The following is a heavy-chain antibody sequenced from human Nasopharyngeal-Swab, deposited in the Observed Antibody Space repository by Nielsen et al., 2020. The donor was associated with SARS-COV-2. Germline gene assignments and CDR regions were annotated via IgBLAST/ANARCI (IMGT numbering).Heavy chain of an antibody. J-gene: IGHJ4*02. CDR1: GFFFRSYT. CDR2: ISFNGIHI. D-gene: IGHD1-26*01. Sequence: GESLKISCAASGFFFRSYTMNWVRQAPGKGLELVSAISFNGIHIYYADSVKGRFTISRDNARNSVFLQMNSLRTEDTAVYYCAKDGVLGMWGYFDFGGQGTMVTVSS. V-gene: IGHV3-21*01. CDR3: AKDGVLGMWGYFDF.